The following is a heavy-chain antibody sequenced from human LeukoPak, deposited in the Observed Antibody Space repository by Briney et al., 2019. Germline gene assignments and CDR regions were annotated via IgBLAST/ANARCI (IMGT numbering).Heavy chain of an antibody. D-gene: IGHD2-15*01. CDR3: ARSGRLGYCSGGSCFRWDY. Sequence: GESLKISCKGSGYSFTSYWIGWVRQMPGKGLDWMGIIYPGDSDTRYSPSFQGQVTISADKSISTAYLQWSSLKASDTAMYYCARSGRLGYCSGGSCFRWDYWGQGTLVTVSS. J-gene: IGHJ4*02. V-gene: IGHV5-51*01. CDR2: IYPGDSDT. CDR1: GYSFTSYW.